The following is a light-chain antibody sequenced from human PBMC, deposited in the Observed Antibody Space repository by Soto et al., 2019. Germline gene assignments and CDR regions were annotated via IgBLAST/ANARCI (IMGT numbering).Light chain of an antibody. CDR1: STNIGNNA. CDR3: AAWDDSLSAVL. J-gene: IGLJ2*01. CDR2: RSD. Sequence: SVLTQPPSASGTPGQRVTISCTGGSTNIGNNAVYWYQHLPGTAPKLLIYRSDRRPSGVPERISGSKSGSSASLAISGLRSEDEADYYCAAWDDSLSAVLFGGGTKVTVL. V-gene: IGLV1-47*01.